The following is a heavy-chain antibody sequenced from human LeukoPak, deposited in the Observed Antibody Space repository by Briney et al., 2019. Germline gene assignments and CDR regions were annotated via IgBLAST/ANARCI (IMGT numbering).Heavy chain of an antibody. D-gene: IGHD3-16*01. Sequence: GGSLRLSCAASGFTFSSYSMNWVRQAPGKGLEWVSSTSSSSSYIYYADSVKGRFTISRDNAKNSLYLQMNSLRAEDTAVYYCARVGGAVRIDYWGQGTLVTVSS. CDR2: TSSSSSYI. V-gene: IGHV3-21*01. CDR1: GFTFSSYS. J-gene: IGHJ4*02. CDR3: ARVGGAVRIDY.